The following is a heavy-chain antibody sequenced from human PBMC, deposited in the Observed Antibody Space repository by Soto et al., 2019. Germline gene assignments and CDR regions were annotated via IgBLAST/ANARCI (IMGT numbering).Heavy chain of an antibody. Sequence: GPTLGKATRSLTLTCTFYGFSFSTDEVGVGWIRQPPGKALEWLAIIYWNDDKRYSPSLKSRISITKDTSRNQVVLTMTNLDPVDTATYYCAHRPNWGSNYGRVAFDVLGQGTMVTVSS. CDR2: IYWNDDK. V-gene: IGHV2-5*01. J-gene: IGHJ3*01. CDR3: AHRPNWGSNYGRVAFDV. D-gene: IGHD5-18*01. CDR1: GFSFSTDEVG.